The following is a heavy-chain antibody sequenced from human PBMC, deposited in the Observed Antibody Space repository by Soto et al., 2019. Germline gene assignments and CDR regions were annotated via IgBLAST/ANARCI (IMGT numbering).Heavy chain of an antibody. CDR2: ISYDGSNK. V-gene: IGHV3-30*18. Sequence: QVQLVESGGGVVQRGRSLRLSCAASGFTFSSYGIHWVREAPGKGVEWVAGISYDGSNKYYADYVKGRLTISRDNSKNTLYLQMNSLRAEDTAVYYCAKLGPYDADYPAFDYWGQGTLVPVSS. D-gene: IGHD4-17*01. CDR1: GFTFSSYG. J-gene: IGHJ4*02. CDR3: AKLGPYDADYPAFDY.